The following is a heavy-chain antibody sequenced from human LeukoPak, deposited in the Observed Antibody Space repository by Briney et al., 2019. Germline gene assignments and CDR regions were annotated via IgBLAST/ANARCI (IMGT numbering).Heavy chain of an antibody. CDR2: IYYSGST. D-gene: IGHD6-13*01. CDR3: ARALKTYIAAANNWFDP. V-gene: IGHV4-39*07. J-gene: IGHJ5*02. CDR1: GGSISSSSYY. Sequence: PSETLSLTCTVSGGSISSSSYYWGWLRQPPGKGLEWIGSIYYSGSTYYNPSLKSRVTISVDTSKNQFSLKLSSVTAADTAVYYCARALKTYIAAANNWFDPWGQGTLVTVSS.